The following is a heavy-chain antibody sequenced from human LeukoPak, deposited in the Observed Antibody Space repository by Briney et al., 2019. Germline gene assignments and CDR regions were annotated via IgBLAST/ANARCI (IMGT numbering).Heavy chain of an antibody. CDR1: GFTFSSYE. J-gene: IGHJ6*03. CDR2: ISSSGSTI. D-gene: IGHD1-7*01. CDR3: ARVETDNWNYDPRDYYYYMDV. Sequence: PGGSLRLSCAASGFTFSSYEMNWVRQAPGKGLEWVSYISSSGSTIYYADSVKGRFTISRDNAKNSLYLQMNSLRAEDTAVYYCARVETDNWNYDPRDYYYYMDVWGKGTTVTVSS. V-gene: IGHV3-48*03.